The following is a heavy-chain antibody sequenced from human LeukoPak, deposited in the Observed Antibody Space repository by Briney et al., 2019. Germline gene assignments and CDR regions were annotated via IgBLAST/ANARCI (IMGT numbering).Heavy chain of an antibody. CDR3: AGDPVTDYYYYYGMDV. Sequence: GGSLRLSCAASGFTFSSYGMHWVRQAPGKGLEWVVVIWYDGSNKYYADSVKGRFTVSRDNSKNTLYLQMNSLRAEDTAVYYCAGDPVTDYYYYYGMDVWGQGTTVTVSS. J-gene: IGHJ6*02. CDR1: GFTFSSYG. V-gene: IGHV3-33*01. D-gene: IGHD4-17*01. CDR2: IWYDGSNK.